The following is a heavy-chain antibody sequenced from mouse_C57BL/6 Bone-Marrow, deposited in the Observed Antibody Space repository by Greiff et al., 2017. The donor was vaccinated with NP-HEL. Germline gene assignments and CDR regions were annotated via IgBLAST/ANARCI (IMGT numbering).Heavy chain of an antibody. Sequence: VQLQQPGAELVRPGTSVKLSCKASGYTFTSYWMHWVKQRPGQGLEWIGVIDPSDSYTNYNQKFKGKATLTVATSSSTAYMQLSSLTSEDSAVDDCARRGSYGNDAMDYWGQGTSVTGSS. CDR3: ARRGSYGNDAMDY. J-gene: IGHJ4*01. CDR1: GYTFTSYW. V-gene: IGHV1-59*01. D-gene: IGHD2-1*01. CDR2: IDPSDSYT.